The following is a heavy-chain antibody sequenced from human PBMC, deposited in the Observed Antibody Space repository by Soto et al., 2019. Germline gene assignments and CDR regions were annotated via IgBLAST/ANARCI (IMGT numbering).Heavy chain of an antibody. J-gene: IGHJ6*02. CDR3: AREGLVLVPSTVNSDYYYYAMDV. CDR2: IIPRSATS. D-gene: IGHD2-2*01. CDR1: GDTFSTYT. V-gene: IGHV1-69*12. Sequence: QVQLVQSGAEVKKPGSSVKVSCKAYGDTFSTYTITWMRQAPGQGLEWMGGIIPRSATSNYAQKFQGRVTSTADESTNTAYMELSSLRSEDTAVYYGAREGLVLVPSTVNSDYYYYAMDVWGQGTTVTVAS.